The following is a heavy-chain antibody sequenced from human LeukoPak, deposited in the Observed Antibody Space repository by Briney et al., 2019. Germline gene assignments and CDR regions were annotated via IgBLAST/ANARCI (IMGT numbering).Heavy chain of an antibody. CDR3: ARDGRIVGATIGSDY. V-gene: IGHV3-48*01. Sequence: GGSLRLSCAASGFTFSSYAMSWVRQAPGKGLEWVSYISSSSSTIYYADSVKGRFTISRDNAKNSLYLQMNSLRAEDTAVYYCARDGRIVGATIGSDYWGQGTLVTVSS. D-gene: IGHD1-26*01. CDR1: GFTFSSYA. CDR2: ISSSSSTI. J-gene: IGHJ4*02.